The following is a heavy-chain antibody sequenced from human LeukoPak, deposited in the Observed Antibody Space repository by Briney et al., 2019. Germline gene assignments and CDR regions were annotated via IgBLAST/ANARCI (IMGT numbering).Heavy chain of an antibody. CDR2: NGNT. CDR1: GGSVSSGSYH. V-gene: IGHV4-61*01. D-gene: IGHD2-21*01. CDR3: ATYYGGVGGRGH. Sequence: SGTLSLTCTVSGGSVSSGSYHWSWIRQAPGKGLEWIGHNGNTNYNPSLKSRVTISIDTSKNQFSLNLNTVTAADTAVYYCATYYGGVGGRGHWGPGTLVTVSS. J-gene: IGHJ4*02.